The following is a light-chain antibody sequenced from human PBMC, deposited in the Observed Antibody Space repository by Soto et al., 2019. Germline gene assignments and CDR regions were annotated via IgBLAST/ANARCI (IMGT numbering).Light chain of an antibody. CDR1: SSDVGGYFY. V-gene: IGLV2-14*01. CDR2: EVS. J-gene: IGLJ1*01. Sequence: QSVLTQPASVSGSRGQSITISCIGTSSDVGGYFYVSWYQQHPVKAPKLIIYEVSNRPSGVSNRFSGSKSGNTASLTISGLQAEDEADYYCASYTSSRPYVFGTGTKVTVL. CDR3: ASYTSSRPYV.